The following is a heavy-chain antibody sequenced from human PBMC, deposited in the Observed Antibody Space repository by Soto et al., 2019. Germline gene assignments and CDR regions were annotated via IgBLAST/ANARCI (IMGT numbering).Heavy chain of an antibody. CDR3: AGTPRDSPYYFDY. Sequence: QVQLVESGGGVVQPGRSLRLSCAASGFTFSSYGMHWVRQAPGKGLEWVAVIWYDGSNKYYADSVKGRFTISRDNFKNTLYLQMNSLRAEDTAVYYCAGTPRDSPYYFDYWGHGTLVTVSS. J-gene: IGHJ4*01. V-gene: IGHV3-33*01. CDR2: IWYDGSNK. CDR1: GFTFSSYG.